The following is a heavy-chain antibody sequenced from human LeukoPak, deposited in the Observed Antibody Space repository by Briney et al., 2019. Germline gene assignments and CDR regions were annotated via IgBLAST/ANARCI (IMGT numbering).Heavy chain of an antibody. V-gene: IGHV3-30*02. CDR1: GFTFSSYG. J-gene: IGHJ6*03. Sequence: GGSLRLSCAASGFTFSSYGMHWVRQGPGKGLERVAFIRYDGSNKYYADSVKGRFTISRDNSKNTLYLQMNSLRAEDTAVYYCAKDTPLGSSWYYYYYYYMDVWGKGTTVTVSS. CDR2: IRYDGSNK. CDR3: AKDTPLGSSWYYYYYYYMDV. D-gene: IGHD6-13*01.